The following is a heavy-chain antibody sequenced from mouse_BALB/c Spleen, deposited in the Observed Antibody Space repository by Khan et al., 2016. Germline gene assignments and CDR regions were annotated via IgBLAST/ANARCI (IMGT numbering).Heavy chain of an antibody. V-gene: IGHV9-3-1*01. CDR3: ASSYDGYNVGLYYAMDY. D-gene: IGHD2-3*01. J-gene: IGHJ4*01. CDR2: INTYTGEP. CDR1: GYSFTNYG. Sequence: QIQLVQSGPELKKPGETVKISCKASGYSFTNYGMNWVKQAPGKGLKWMGWINTYTGEPTYADAFKGRFAFSLETSASTAYLQINNLKNEDTATYFCASSYDGYNVGLYYAMDYWGQGTSVTVSS.